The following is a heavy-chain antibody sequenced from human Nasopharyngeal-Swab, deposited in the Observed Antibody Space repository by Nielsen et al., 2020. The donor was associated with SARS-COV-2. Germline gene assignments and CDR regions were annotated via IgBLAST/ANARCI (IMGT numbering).Heavy chain of an antibody. CDR3: ARGSSAAIPRSSWYFDY. Sequence: SETLSLTCTVSGYSISSSNYYWGWIRQPPGKGLEWIGNIYYSGTTSYNPSLKSRVTISVDTSKNQFSLNLNSVTAADTAVYYCARGSSAAIPRSSWYFDYWGQGTLVTVSS. CDR1: GYSISSSNYY. CDR2: IYYSGTT. D-gene: IGHD6-13*01. J-gene: IGHJ4*02. V-gene: IGHV4-39*07.